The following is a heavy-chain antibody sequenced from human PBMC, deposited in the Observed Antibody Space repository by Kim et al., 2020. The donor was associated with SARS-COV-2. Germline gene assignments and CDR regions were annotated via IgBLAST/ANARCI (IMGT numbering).Heavy chain of an antibody. CDR2: T. D-gene: IGHD3-10*01. V-gene: IGHV3-23*01. J-gene: IGHJ4*02. Sequence: TYYADSVKGRFTISRDNSKNTLYLQMNSLRAEDTAVYYCAKDRVRGVLDYWGQGTLVTVSS. CDR3: AKDRVRGVLDY.